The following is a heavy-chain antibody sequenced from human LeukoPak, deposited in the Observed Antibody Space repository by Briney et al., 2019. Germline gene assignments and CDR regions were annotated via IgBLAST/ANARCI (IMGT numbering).Heavy chain of an antibody. CDR3: ARDIYIRRDSWYDVRSFDN. J-gene: IGHJ4*02. D-gene: IGHD3-3*01. Sequence: SETLSLTCTVSGGSISSGGYYWSWIRQHPGKGLEWIGYIYYSGSTYYNPSLKSRVTISVDTSKNQFSLKLSSVTAADTAVYYCARDIYIRRDSWYDVRSFDNWGQGTLVTVSS. CDR1: GGSISSGGYY. CDR2: IYYSGST. V-gene: IGHV4-31*03.